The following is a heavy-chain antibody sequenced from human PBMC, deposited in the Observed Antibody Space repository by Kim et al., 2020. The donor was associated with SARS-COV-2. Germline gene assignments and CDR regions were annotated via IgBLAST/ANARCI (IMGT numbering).Heavy chain of an antibody. J-gene: IGHJ4*02. D-gene: IGHD3-16*01. CDR2: IRDTGIT. CDR3: AQPYTSISNSPHLN. CDR1: GTSIRDYY. Sequence: SETLSLTCTVSGTSIRDYYWSWIRQSPEKGLEWIASIRDTGITYYNPSLDNRVTLSLDKSKKQFSLRLNAVTAADTAVYYCAQPYTSISNSPHLNWSPGALVTVS. V-gene: IGHV4-59*03.